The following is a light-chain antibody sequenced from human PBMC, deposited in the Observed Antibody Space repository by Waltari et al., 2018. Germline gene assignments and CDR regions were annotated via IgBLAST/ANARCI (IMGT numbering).Light chain of an antibody. V-gene: IGKV2-30*02. J-gene: IGKJ1*01. CDR1: QSLVHSDGNTY. CDR3: GQGTHWPPWT. Sequence: DVVMTQSPLSLPITPGQPASISCRSSQSLVHSDGNTYLSWYQQKPGQRPRLLIYKGSNRDSGVPDRFSGSGAGTDFTLKISRVEAEDVGVYYCGQGTHWPPWTFGQGTKVEIK. CDR2: KGS.